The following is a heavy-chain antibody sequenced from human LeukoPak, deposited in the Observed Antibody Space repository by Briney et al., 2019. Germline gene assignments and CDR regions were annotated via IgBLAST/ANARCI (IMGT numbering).Heavy chain of an antibody. D-gene: IGHD6-19*01. V-gene: IGHV4-59*01. CDR3: ARGSSGWYGYYFDY. CDR2: IYYSGST. CDR1: GGSISSYY. Sequence: SETLSLTCTVSGGSISSYYWNWIRQPPGKGLEYIGYIYYSGSTNYNPSLKSRITISVGTSKNQFSLKLNSVTAADTAVYHCARGSSGWYGYYFDYWGQGTLVTVSS. J-gene: IGHJ4*02.